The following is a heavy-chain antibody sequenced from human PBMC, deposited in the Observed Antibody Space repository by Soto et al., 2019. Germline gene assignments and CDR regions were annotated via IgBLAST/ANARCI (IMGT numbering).Heavy chain of an antibody. CDR2: ISSSSSSTI. V-gene: IGHV3-48*01. J-gene: IGHJ3*02. Sequence: PGGSLRLSCAASGFTFSSYSMNWVRQAPGKGLEWVSYISSSSSSTIYYADSVKGRFTISRDNAKNSLYLQMNSLRAEDTAVYYCASRTVTTYDIWGQGTMVTVSS. CDR1: GFTFSSYS. CDR3: ASRTVTTYDI. D-gene: IGHD4-17*01.